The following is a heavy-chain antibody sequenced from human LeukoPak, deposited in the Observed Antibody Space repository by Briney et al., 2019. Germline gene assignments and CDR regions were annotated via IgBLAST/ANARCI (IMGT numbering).Heavy chain of an antibody. CDR2: MNPNSGNT. Sequence: GASVKVSCKASGYTFTSYDMNWVRQATGQGLEWMGWMNPNSGNTGYAQKFQGRVTMTRNTSISTAYMELSSLRSEDTAVYYCARGLRYSYGYPYYYYYGMDVWGQGTTVTVSS. D-gene: IGHD5-18*01. V-gene: IGHV1-8*01. J-gene: IGHJ6*02. CDR1: GYTFTSYD. CDR3: ARGLRYSYGYPYYYYYGMDV.